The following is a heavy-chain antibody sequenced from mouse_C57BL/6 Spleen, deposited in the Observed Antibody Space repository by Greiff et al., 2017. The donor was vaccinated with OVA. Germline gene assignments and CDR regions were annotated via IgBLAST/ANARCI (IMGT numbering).Heavy chain of an antibody. CDR3: ASNYYDY. J-gene: IGHJ2*01. CDR2: IDPSDSYT. Sequence: QVQLKESGAELVKPGASVKLSCKASGYTFTSYWMQWVKQRPGQGLEWIGEIDPSDSYTNYNQKFKGKATLTVDTSSSTAYMQLSSLTSEDSAVYYCASNYYDYWGQGTTLTVSS. CDR1: GYTFTSYW. V-gene: IGHV1-50*01.